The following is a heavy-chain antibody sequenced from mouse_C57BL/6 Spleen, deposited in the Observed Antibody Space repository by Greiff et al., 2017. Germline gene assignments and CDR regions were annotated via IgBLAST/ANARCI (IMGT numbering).Heavy chain of an antibody. D-gene: IGHD1-1*01. Sequence: DVKLVESGGGLVKPGGSLKLSCAASGFTFSSYTMSWVRQTPEKRLEWVATISGGGGNTYYPDSVKGRFTISRDNAKNTLYLQMSSLRSEDTALYYCARQDYGSSYGYFDYWGQGTTLTVSS. CDR1: GFTFSSYT. J-gene: IGHJ2*01. V-gene: IGHV5-9*01. CDR3: ARQDYGSSYGYFDY. CDR2: ISGGGGNT.